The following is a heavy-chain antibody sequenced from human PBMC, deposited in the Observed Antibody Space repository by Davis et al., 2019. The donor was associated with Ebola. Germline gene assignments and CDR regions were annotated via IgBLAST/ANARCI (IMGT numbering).Heavy chain of an antibody. V-gene: IGHV1-8*01. CDR1: GYTFTSYD. CDR3: ARDLSSSIKLGY. D-gene: IGHD6-6*01. Sequence: AASVKVSCKASGYTFTSYDINWVRQATGQGLEWMGWMNPNSGNTGYAQKFQGRVTMTRNTSISTAYMELSSLRSEDTAVYYCARDLSSSIKLGYWGQGTLVTVSS. J-gene: IGHJ4*02. CDR2: MNPNSGNT.